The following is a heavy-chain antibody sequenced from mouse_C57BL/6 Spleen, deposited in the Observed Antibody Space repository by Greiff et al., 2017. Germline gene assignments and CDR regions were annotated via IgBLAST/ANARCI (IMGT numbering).Heavy chain of an antibody. J-gene: IGHJ4*01. CDR1: GFTFSDYG. Sequence: DVMLVESGGGLVKPGGSLKLSCAASGFTFSDYGMHWVRQAPEKGLEWVAYISSGSSTIYYADTVKGRFTISRDNAKNTLFLQMTSLRSEDTAMYYCARESSSYAMDYWGQGTSVTVSS. V-gene: IGHV5-17*01. D-gene: IGHD1-1*01. CDR2: ISSGSSTI. CDR3: ARESSSYAMDY.